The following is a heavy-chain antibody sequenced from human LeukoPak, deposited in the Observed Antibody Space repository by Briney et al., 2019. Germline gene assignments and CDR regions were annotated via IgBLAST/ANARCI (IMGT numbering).Heavy chain of an antibody. V-gene: IGHV3-23*01. D-gene: IGHD3-16*01. CDR2: ISGSGGST. Sequence: GGSLRLSCAASGFTFSSYAMSWVRQAPGKGLEWVSAISGSGGSTYYADSEKGRFTISRDNSKNTLYLQMNSLRAEDTAVYYCAKDQNIPTPSLGIDYWGQGTLVTVSS. J-gene: IGHJ4*02. CDR3: AKDQNIPTPSLGIDY. CDR1: GFTFSSYA.